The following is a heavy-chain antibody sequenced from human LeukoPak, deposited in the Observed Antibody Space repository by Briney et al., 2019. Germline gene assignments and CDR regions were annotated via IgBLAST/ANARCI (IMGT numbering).Heavy chain of an antibody. J-gene: IGHJ4*02. CDR1: GFTFSSYW. D-gene: IGHD3-10*01. CDR3: AKYHYGTGTSLGY. V-gene: IGHV3-7*01. Sequence: GGSLRLSCTASGFTFSSYWMSWVRQAPGKGLEWVANIRNDGSEQYYADSVKGRITISRDNAKDSLYLQMNSLRAEDTAVYYCAKYHYGTGTSLGYWGQGTLVTVSS. CDR2: IRNDGSEQ.